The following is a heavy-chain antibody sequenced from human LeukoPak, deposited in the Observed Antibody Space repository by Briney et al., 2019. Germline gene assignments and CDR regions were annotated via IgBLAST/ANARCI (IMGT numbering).Heavy chain of an antibody. CDR3: ARQSRPYYGSLDY. CDR1: AFTFSSYS. CDR2: ITSSSSTI. Sequence: GGSLRLSCAASAFTFSSYSMNWVRQAPGKGLEWVSYITSSSSTIYYADSVKGRFTVSRDNANNSLYLQLSSLRAEHTAVYYCARQSRPYYGSLDYWGQGTLVTVSS. J-gene: IGHJ4*02. D-gene: IGHD1-26*01. V-gene: IGHV3-48*01.